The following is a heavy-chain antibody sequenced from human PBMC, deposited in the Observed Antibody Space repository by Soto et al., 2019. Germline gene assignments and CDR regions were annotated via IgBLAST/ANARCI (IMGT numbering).Heavy chain of an antibody. CDR1: GFTFSTYG. CDR3: TRGRPYYYYSDV. J-gene: IGHJ6*03. CDR2: IGGSTGYTYYT. V-gene: IGHV3-23*01. Sequence: EVQLLESGGTLAQPGGSLRLSCEASGFTFSTYGMSWVRQAPGMGLEWVSGIGGSTGYTYYTYYADSVKGRFTISRDNSKNTLYLQMNRLRGEDTAVYYCTRGRPYYYYSDVWGRGTTVTVSS.